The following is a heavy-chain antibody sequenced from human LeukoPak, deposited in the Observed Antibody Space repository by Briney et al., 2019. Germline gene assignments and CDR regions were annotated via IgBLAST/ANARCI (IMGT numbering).Heavy chain of an antibody. D-gene: IGHD3-10*01. Sequence: SETLSLTCTVSGYSISNGYYWGWIRQPPGKGLEWVGSISHRGSTNYNPSLKSRVTISVDTSKNQFSLKLSSVTAADTAVYYCARVSRRGDRIDYWGQGTLVTVSS. V-gene: IGHV4-38-2*02. J-gene: IGHJ4*02. CDR2: ISHRGST. CDR1: GYSISNGYY. CDR3: ARVSRRGDRIDY.